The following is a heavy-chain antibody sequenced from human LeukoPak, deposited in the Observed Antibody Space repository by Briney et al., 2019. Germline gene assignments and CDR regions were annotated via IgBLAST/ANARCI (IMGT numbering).Heavy chain of an antibody. CDR1: GYTFTSYD. J-gene: IGHJ6*02. CDR2: MNPNSGNT. Sequence: ASMKVSCKASGYTFTSYDINWVRQATGQGLEWMGWMNPNSGNTGYAQKIQGRVTMTRNTSISTAYMELSSLRSEDTAVYYCGRTVTTVYYYYYGMDVWGQGTTVTVSS. D-gene: IGHD4-17*01. CDR3: GRTVTTVYYYYYGMDV. V-gene: IGHV1-8*01.